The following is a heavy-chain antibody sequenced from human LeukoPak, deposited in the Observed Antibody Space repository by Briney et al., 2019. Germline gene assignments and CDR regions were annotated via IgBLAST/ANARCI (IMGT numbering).Heavy chain of an antibody. J-gene: IGHJ3*02. CDR1: GGSISSYY. CDR2: IYTSGSA. Sequence: PSETLSRTCTVSGGSISSYYWSWIRQRAGKGREGIGRIYTSGSANDNPSLKSRVTMSVDTSKNQFSLKLSSVTAADTAVYCCAKGTPRWYEDAFDIWGQGTMVTVSS. CDR3: AKGTPRWYEDAFDI. V-gene: IGHV4-4*07. D-gene: IGHD6-13*01.